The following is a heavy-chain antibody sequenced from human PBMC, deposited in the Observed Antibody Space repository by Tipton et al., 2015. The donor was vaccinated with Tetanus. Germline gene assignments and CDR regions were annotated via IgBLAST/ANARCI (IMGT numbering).Heavy chain of an antibody. CDR3: ARDQARGARGWNYFAY. J-gene: IGHJ4*02. D-gene: IGHD1-26*01. CDR1: GGSISSGGYY. CDR2: IYYSGST. V-gene: IGHV4-31*03. Sequence: TLSLTCTVSGGSISSGGYYWSWIRQHPGKGLEWIGDIYYSGSTYYNPSLKSRVTPSVDTSKNQFSLKLNSVTAADTAVYYCARDQARGARGWNYFAYWGQGTLVTVSS.